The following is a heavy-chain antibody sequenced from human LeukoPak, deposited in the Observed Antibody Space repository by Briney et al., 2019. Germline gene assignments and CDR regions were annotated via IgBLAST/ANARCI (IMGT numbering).Heavy chain of an antibody. CDR1: GFTFSNYW. Sequence: TGRSLRLSCAASGFTFSNYWMTWVRQAPGKGLEWVANIKQDGSEKYYVDSVKGRFTISRDNAKNSLYLQMNSLRAEDTAVYYCARNQWLLDYLDYWGQGTLVTVSS. CDR3: ARNQWLLDYLDY. D-gene: IGHD6-19*01. CDR2: IKQDGSEK. J-gene: IGHJ4*02. V-gene: IGHV3-7*01.